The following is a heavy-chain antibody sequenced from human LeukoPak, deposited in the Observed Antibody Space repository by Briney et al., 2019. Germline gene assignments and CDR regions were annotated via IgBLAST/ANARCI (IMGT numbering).Heavy chain of an antibody. CDR2: IKRDGSEK. Sequence: GGSLRLSCAASGFTFSSYWMTWVRQAPGKGLEWVANIKRDGSEKHYVDSVKGRFTISRDNAKNSMFLQMNSLRAEDTAVYYCASLLVAGVASVDYRGQGTLVTVSS. CDR3: ASLLVAGVASVDY. V-gene: IGHV3-7*03. D-gene: IGHD6-19*01. CDR1: GFTFSSYW. J-gene: IGHJ4*02.